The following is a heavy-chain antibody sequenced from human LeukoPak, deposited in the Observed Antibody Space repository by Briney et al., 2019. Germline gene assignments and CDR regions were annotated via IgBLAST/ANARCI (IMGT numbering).Heavy chain of an antibody. CDR3: ARELMSGGFDP. CDR1: GFTFSTYW. CDR2: MNSDVTRT. D-gene: IGHD1-26*01. Sequence: GGSLRLSCVASGFTFSTYWMHWVRQPQGNGLVWVSSMNSDVTRTRYADSVKGRFTISRDNTKNTLYLQMNSLRAENTAVYYCARELMSGGFDPWGQGTLVTVSS. J-gene: IGHJ5*02. V-gene: IGHV3-74*01.